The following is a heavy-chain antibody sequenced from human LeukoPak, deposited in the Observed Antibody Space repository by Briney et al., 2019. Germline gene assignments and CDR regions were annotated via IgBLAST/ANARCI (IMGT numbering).Heavy chain of an antibody. Sequence: ASVKVSCKASGYTFSNYGISLVRQAPGQGLEWMGWISVNNGNTNFAQKIQGRATMTTDTSTSTAYMELRSLRSDDTAVYYCARGCATLTLGVYYYYYMDVWGKGTTVTVSS. CDR2: ISVNNGNT. CDR1: GYTFSNYG. CDR3: ARGCATLTLGVYYYYYMDV. V-gene: IGHV1-18*01. D-gene: IGHD4-17*01. J-gene: IGHJ6*03.